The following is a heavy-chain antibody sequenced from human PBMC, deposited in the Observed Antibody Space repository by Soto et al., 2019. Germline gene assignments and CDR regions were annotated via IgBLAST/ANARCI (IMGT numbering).Heavy chain of an antibody. D-gene: IGHD2-15*01. CDR1: GFTFSSYS. CDR2: ISSSSSYI. Sequence: GGSLRLSCAASGFTFSSYSMNWVRQAPVKGLEWVSSISSSSSYIYYSDSVKGRFTISRDNAKNSLYLQMNSLRAEDTAVYYCARRGYCSGGSCRNWFDPWGQGTLVTVSS. V-gene: IGHV3-21*01. J-gene: IGHJ5*02. CDR3: ARRGYCSGGSCRNWFDP.